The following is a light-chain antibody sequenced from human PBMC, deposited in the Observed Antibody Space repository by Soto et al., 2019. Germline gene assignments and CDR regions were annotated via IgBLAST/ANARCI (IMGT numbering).Light chain of an antibody. J-gene: IGKJ2*01. V-gene: IGKV1-39*01. CDR1: QSINSY. CDR2: GAS. Sequence: IQMTQSPSSLSASVGDRVTITCRASQSINSYLNWYQQKPGKAPNLLIYGASSLQSGVPSRFSGSGSGTDFTLTISSLQPEDFATYYCQQSNTSPYTCGQGTKLEIK. CDR3: QQSNTSPYT.